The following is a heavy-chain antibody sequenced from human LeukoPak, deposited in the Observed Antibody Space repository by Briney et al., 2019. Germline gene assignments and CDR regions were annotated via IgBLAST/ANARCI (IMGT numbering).Heavy chain of an antibody. J-gene: IGHJ4*01. D-gene: IGHD4-17*01. Sequence: SETLSLTCTASGGSISSSSYYWGWIRQPPGKGLEWIGYIYYSGSTNYNPSLKSRVTISVDTSKNQFSLKLSSVTAADTAVYYCARDGPTDYFDYWGQGTLVTVSS. CDR1: GGSISSSSYY. V-gene: IGHV4-61*01. CDR2: IYYSGST. CDR3: ARDGPTDYFDY.